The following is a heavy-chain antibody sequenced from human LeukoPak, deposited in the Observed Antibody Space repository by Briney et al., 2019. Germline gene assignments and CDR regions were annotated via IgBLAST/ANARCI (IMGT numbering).Heavy chain of an antibody. CDR3: ARYYGVDIDY. D-gene: IGHD3-10*01. V-gene: IGHV3-48*03. Sequence: GGSLRLSCAASGFTFSSYEMNWVRQAPGKGLEWVSYISSSGSTIYYADSVKGRFNISRDNAKNSLYLQMNSLRAEDTAVYYCARYYGVDIDYWGQGTLVTVSS. CDR2: ISSSGSTI. CDR1: GFTFSSYE. J-gene: IGHJ4*02.